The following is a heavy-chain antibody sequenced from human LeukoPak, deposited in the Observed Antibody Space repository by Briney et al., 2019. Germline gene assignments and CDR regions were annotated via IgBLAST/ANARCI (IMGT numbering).Heavy chain of an antibody. CDR2: IYSSGST. Sequence: SETLSLTCTVSAASISSYYWNWIRQPAGEGLEWIGRIYSSGSTNYNPSLKSAVTMSVDTSKNQFSLKLNSVTAADTAVYYCARSRCYNCAFDIWGQGTMVTVSS. CDR3: ARSRCYNCAFDI. V-gene: IGHV4-4*07. CDR1: AASISSYY. J-gene: IGHJ3*02. D-gene: IGHD2-2*02.